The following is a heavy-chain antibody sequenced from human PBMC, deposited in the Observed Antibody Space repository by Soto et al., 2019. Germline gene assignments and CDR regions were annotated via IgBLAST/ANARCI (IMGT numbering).Heavy chain of an antibody. CDR3: AKIESRFFYDSTGYYPFDY. Sequence: GSLRLSCAASGFPFSNYAMTWVRQATGKGLEWVSALSGSGVSTYYADSVMGRFTISRDNSKNTVYLQMNSLRAEDTAVYYCAKIESRFFYDSTGYYPFDYWGQGTLVTVSS. V-gene: IGHV3-23*01. J-gene: IGHJ4*02. D-gene: IGHD3-22*01. CDR2: LSGSGVST. CDR1: GFPFSNYA.